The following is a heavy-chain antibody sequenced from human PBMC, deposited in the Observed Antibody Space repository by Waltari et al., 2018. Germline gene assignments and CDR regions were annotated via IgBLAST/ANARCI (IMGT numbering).Heavy chain of an antibody. Sequence: EVQLVESGGGLVQPGGSLRLSCAASGFTFNTYWMKWIHQAPGKGLEWEANINPDGRRKFYVDSVKGRFTVSRDNAQNSLYLQMNNLRAEDTAVYYCTTLARGESGDYWGQGTLVTVSS. D-gene: IGHD3-10*01. CDR1: GFTFNTYW. CDR2: INPDGRRK. CDR3: TTLARGESGDY. V-gene: IGHV3-7*01. J-gene: IGHJ4*02.